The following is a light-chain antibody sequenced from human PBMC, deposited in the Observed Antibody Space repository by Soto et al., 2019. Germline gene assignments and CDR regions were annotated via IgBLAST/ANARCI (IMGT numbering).Light chain of an antibody. V-gene: IGLV3-21*02. J-gene: IGLJ2*01. Sequence: SYELTQPPSVSVAPGQTARITCGGSDIGDKSVHWYQQKPGQAPVLVVYDDSDRPSGFPERFSGSNSGNTATLTISRVEAGDEADYYCQVWDISSEHVIFGGGTKLTVL. CDR2: DDS. CDR1: DIGDKS. CDR3: QVWDISSEHVI.